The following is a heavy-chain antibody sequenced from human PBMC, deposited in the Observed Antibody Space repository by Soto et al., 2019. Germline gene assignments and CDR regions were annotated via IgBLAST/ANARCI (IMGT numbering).Heavy chain of an antibody. CDR2: VSAHNGYT. J-gene: IGHJ4*02. D-gene: IGHD6-19*01. CDR1: GFSFTSYG. Sequence: QVQLVQSGPDLKKPGASVKVSCNSSGFSFTSYGFSWVRQATGEGLEWMGWVSAHNGYTTYAQKFMCIVTMTTDPSTTTVYIELRSLTSYDTAVYYCARAGTSVAVARCDYWGQGTLITVSS. CDR3: ARAGTSVAVARCDY. V-gene: IGHV1-18*01.